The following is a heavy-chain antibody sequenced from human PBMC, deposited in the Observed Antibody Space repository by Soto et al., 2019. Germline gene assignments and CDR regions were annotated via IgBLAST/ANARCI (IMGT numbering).Heavy chain of an antibody. J-gene: IGHJ6*02. CDR1: GYTFTSYG. CDR3: ARDRYSGSWSHYYGMDV. CDR2: ISAYNGNT. D-gene: IGHD6-13*01. Sequence: ASVKVSCKASGYTFTSYGISWVRQAPGQGLEWMGWISAYNGNTNYAQKLQGRVTMTTDTSTSTAYMELRSLRSDDTAVYYCARDRYSGSWSHYYGMDVWGQGTTVTVSS. V-gene: IGHV1-18*01.